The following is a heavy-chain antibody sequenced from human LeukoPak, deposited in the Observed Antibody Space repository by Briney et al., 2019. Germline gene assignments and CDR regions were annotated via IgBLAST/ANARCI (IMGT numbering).Heavy chain of an antibody. V-gene: IGHV4-59*08. CDR3: ARRSISGNSWDYFDY. D-gene: IGHD4-23*01. J-gene: IGHJ4*02. CDR1: GASISSYY. CDR2: MYYSGST. Sequence: SETLSLTCTVSGASISSYYWSWLRQPPGKGLEWIAFMYYSGSTNYNPSLKSRVTISLDTSKNQFSLKLSFVTAADTAVYYCARRSISGNSWDYFDYWGQGTLVTVSS.